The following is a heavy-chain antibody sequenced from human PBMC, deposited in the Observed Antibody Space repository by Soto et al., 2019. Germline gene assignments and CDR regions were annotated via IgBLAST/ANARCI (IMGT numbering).Heavy chain of an antibody. CDR3: ARVNPGSNLYYFNGLDV. J-gene: IGHJ6*01. CDR1: GFNFGIYA. CDR2: ISYEGSNK. D-gene: IGHD1-26*01. Sequence: PGGSLRLSCAASGFNFGIYAIHWVRQAPGKGLEWVALISYEGSNKYYADSVKGRFTISRDNSTSTLFSQMDILRLEDTGVYYCARVNPGSNLYYFNGLDVWGKGTWVTVAS. V-gene: IGHV3-30-3*01.